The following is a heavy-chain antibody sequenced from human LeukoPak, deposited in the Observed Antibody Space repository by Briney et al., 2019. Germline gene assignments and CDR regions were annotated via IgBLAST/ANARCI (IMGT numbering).Heavy chain of an antibody. J-gene: IGHJ4*02. V-gene: IGHV4-31*02. D-gene: IGHD4-17*01. CDR2: IYYSGST. Sequence: PSETLSLTCTVSGGSISTYYWNWIRQHPGKGLEWIGYIYYSGSTSYNPFLKTRVTISVDTSKNQFSLKLDSVTAADTAVYYCARAGGDFLPCDYWGQGTLVTVSS. CDR3: ARAGGDFLPCDY. CDR1: GGSISTYY.